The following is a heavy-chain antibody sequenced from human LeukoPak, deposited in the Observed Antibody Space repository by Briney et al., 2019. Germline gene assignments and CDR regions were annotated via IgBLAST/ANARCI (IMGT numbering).Heavy chain of an antibody. V-gene: IGHV4-39*01. Sequence: SETLSLTCTVSGGSISSSSYYWGWIRQPPGKGLEWIVSIYYSGSTYYNPSLKSRVTISVDTSKNQFSLKLSSVTAADTAVYYCARRGGASGWYLIFDYWGQGTLVTVSS. J-gene: IGHJ4*02. CDR1: GGSISSSSYY. D-gene: IGHD6-19*01. CDR3: ARRGGASGWYLIFDY. CDR2: IYYSGST.